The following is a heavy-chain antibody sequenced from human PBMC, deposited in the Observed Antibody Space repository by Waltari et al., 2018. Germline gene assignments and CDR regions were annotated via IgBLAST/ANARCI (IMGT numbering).Heavy chain of an antibody. D-gene: IGHD4-17*01. V-gene: IGHV4-34*01. CDR3: ARARSVTWPYYYYYMDV. CDR1: GGSFSGYY. Sequence: QVQLQQWGAGLLKPSETLSLTCAVYGGSFSGYYWSWIRQPPGKGLEWIGEINHSGSTNYNPSIKGRVTIAVDATKNQSSLKLSSVTAADTAVYYCARARSVTWPYYYYYMDVWGKGTTVTVSS. CDR2: INHSGST. J-gene: IGHJ6*03.